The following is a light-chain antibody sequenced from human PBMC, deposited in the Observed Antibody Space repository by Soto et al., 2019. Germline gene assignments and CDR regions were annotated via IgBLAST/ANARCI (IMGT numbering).Light chain of an antibody. CDR2: LNSDGSH. J-gene: IGLJ2*01. CDR3: QTWGTGIHVV. Sequence: QSVLTQSPSASASLGASVRLTCTLSSGHSNYAIAWHQQQPEKGPRDLMKLNSDGSHSKGDGIPDRFSGSSSGAERYLAISSLQSEDEADYYCQTWGTGIHVVFGGGTKLTVL. V-gene: IGLV4-69*01. CDR1: SGHSNYA.